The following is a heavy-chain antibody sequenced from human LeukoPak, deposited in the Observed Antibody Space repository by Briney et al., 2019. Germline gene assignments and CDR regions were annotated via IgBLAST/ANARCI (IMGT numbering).Heavy chain of an antibody. V-gene: IGHV1-69*04. D-gene: IGHD2-2*02. Sequence: SVKVSCKASGGTFSSYTISWVRQAPGQGLEWMGRIIPILGIANYAQKFQGRVTITADKSTSTAYMELSSLRSEDTAVYYCARDLFLNIVVVPAAIGSSSAFDIWGQGTMVTVSS. CDR3: ARDLFLNIVVVPAAIGSSSAFDI. CDR1: GGTFSSYT. J-gene: IGHJ3*02. CDR2: IIPILGIA.